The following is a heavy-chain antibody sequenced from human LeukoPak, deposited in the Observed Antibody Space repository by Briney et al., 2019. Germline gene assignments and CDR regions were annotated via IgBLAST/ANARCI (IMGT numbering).Heavy chain of an antibody. Sequence: SETLSLTCTVSGDSISNYYWSWIRQPPGKGLEWIGYINYSGSTDYNPSLKSRVTISVDTSKKQFSLKMSSVTAADTAVYYCARHADSSTWYNYFDYWGQGSLVTVSS. J-gene: IGHJ4*02. CDR1: GDSISNYY. V-gene: IGHV4-59*08. CDR3: ARHADSSTWYNYFDY. D-gene: IGHD6-13*01. CDR2: INYSGST.